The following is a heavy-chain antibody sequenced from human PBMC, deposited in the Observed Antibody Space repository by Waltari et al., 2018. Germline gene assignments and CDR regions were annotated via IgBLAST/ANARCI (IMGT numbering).Heavy chain of an antibody. J-gene: IGHJ4*02. CDR1: GGTSSSYA. CDR2: IIPILGIA. D-gene: IGHD4-17*01. V-gene: IGHV1-69*10. Sequence: QVQLVQSGAEVKKPGSSVKVSCKAAGGTSSSYATSWVRRALAQGREWMGGIIPILGIANYAQKFQGRVTITADKSTSTAYMELSSLRSEDTAVYYCARVKADYGGNEVIASFDYWGQGTLVTVSS. CDR3: ARVKADYGGNEVIASFDY.